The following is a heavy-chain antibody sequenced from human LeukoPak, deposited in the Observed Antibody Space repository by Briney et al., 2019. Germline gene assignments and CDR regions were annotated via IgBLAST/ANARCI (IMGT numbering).Heavy chain of an antibody. CDR3: AREGYYGSGSPPSLYFDY. Sequence: AGGFLRPSRSTSGFTFKDFGIPWVRPAPGQGLGWVAVTSSDLNVKLYADSVKGRFTISRDNSRSTLYLQMNSLRPEDTAIYYCAREGYYGSGSPPSLYFDYWGQGTLVTVSS. J-gene: IGHJ4*02. V-gene: IGHV3-30*03. D-gene: IGHD3-10*01. CDR2: TSSDLNVK. CDR1: GFTFKDFG.